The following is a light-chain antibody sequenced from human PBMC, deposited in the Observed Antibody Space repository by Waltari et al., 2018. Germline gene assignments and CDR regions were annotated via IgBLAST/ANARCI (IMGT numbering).Light chain of an antibody. CDR3: QQYGSSRT. CDR2: GAS. CDR1: QSVRSSY. V-gene: IGKV3-20*01. J-gene: IGKJ1*01. Sequence: EIVLTQSPGTLSLSPGARANLSCRASQSVRSSYLAWYQQKPGQAPRLLIYGASSRATGLPDRFSGSGSGTDFTLTISRLEPEDFAVYYCQQYGSSRTFGQGTKVEIK.